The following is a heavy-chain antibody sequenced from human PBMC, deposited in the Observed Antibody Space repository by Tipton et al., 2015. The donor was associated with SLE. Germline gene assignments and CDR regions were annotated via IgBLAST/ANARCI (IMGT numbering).Heavy chain of an antibody. CDR1: GYTFSNYW. J-gene: IGHJ5*02. D-gene: IGHD2-15*01. V-gene: IGHV5-51*03. Sequence: QLVQSGAELKKPGESLKISCKGSGYTFSNYWIAWVRQMPGKGLEWMGIIYPGDSDTRYSPSFQGQVTMSADKSTSTAYLQWSSLKASDTAMYYCVSRDCSVDSCYWFDPWGQGTLVTVSS. CDR2: IYPGDSDT. CDR3: VSRDCSVDSCYWFDP.